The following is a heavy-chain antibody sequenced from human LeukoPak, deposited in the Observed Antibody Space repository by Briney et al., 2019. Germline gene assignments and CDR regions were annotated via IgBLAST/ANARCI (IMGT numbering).Heavy chain of an antibody. J-gene: IGHJ3*02. V-gene: IGHV4-31*03. D-gene: IGHD4-17*01. CDR2: IYYSGST. CDR1: GGSISSGDYY. CDR3: ARGEHDYGDPDDAFDI. Sequence: SETLSLTCTVSGGSISSGDYYWSWIRQHPGKGLEWIGYIYYSGSTYYNPSLESRVTISVDTSKNQFSLKLSSVTAADTAVYYCARGEHDYGDPDDAFDIWGQGTMVTVSS.